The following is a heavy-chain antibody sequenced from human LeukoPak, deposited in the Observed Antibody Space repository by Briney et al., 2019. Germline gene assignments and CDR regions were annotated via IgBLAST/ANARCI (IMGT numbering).Heavy chain of an antibody. D-gene: IGHD3-10*01. J-gene: IGHJ6*02. V-gene: IGHV4-59*08. CDR2: IYSSGSA. CDR3: ARQSDYGSLYYYYGMDV. Sequence: PSETLSLTCTVSGSSINNNFWTWIRQPPGKGLEWIGYIYSSGSANYNPSIKSRVTISVDTSKNQFSLKLSSVTAADTAVYYCARQSDYGSLYYYYGMDVWGQGTTVTVSS. CDR1: GSSINNNF.